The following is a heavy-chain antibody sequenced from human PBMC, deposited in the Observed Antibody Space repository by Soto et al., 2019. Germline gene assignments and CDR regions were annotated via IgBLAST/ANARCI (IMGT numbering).Heavy chain of an antibody. CDR1: GFTFSSYG. V-gene: IGHV3-30-3*01. J-gene: IGHJ6*02. CDR2: ISYDGSNK. Sequence: QVQLVESGGGVVQPGRSLRLSCAASGFTFSSYGMHWVRQAPGKGLEWVAVISYDGSNKYYADSVKGRFTISRDNSKNTLYLQMNSLRAEDTAVYYCARGYLGGYSYGYAHYYYGMDVWGQGTTVTVS. D-gene: IGHD5-18*01. CDR3: ARGYLGGYSYGYAHYYYGMDV.